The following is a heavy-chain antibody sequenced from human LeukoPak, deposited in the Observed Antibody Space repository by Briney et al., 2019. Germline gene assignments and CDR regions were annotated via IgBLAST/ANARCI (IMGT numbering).Heavy chain of an antibody. Sequence: GGSLRLSCAVSGFTFDEYGMSWVRQAPGKELEWVSGINWNGGSTNYADSVKGRFTISRDNTKNSLYLQMNSLGAEDTALYYCARDRSHCSGGSCYPLGDYWGQGTLVTVSS. V-gene: IGHV3-20*04. CDR2: INWNGGST. CDR3: ARDRSHCSGGSCYPLGDY. CDR1: GFTFDEYG. D-gene: IGHD2-15*01. J-gene: IGHJ4*02.